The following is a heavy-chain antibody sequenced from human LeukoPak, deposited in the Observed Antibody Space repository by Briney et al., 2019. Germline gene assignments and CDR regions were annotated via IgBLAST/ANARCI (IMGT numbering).Heavy chain of an antibody. CDR1: GFPFSTFW. Sequence: PGGSLRLSCAASGFPFSTFWMTWVRQAPGKGLEWVANIIQDGSERYYVGSVKGRFTISRDNAKNSLYLQMNSLRADDTAVYYCAREGAITISHAFDVWGQGTMVTVSS. CDR3: AREGAITISHAFDV. V-gene: IGHV3-7*01. CDR2: IIQDGSER. D-gene: IGHD2-2*01. J-gene: IGHJ3*01.